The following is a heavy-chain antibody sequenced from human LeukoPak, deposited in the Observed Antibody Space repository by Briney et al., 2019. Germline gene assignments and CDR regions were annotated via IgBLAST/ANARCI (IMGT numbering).Heavy chain of an antibody. D-gene: IGHD5-12*01. CDR1: GFTFSSYN. J-gene: IGHJ4*02. CDR3: TRVLYSGYDYPSDY. V-gene: IGHV3-21*04. Sequence: GGSLRLSCAASGFTFSSYNMNWVRQAPGKGLEWVSSISSSSSYIYYADSVKGRFTISRHNAKNSLYLQMNSLRAEDTAFYYCTRVLYSGYDYPSDYWGQGTLVTVSS. CDR2: ISSSSSYI.